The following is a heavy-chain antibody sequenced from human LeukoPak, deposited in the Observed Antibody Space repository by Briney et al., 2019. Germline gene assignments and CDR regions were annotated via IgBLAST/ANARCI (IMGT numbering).Heavy chain of an antibody. CDR1: GGPFSGYY. CDR2: INHSGST. V-gene: IGHV4-34*01. D-gene: IGHD6-13*01. J-gene: IGHJ4*02. Sequence: SETLSLTCAVYGGPFSGYYWSWIRQPPGKGLEWIGEINHSGSTNYNPSLKSRVTISVDTSKNQFSLKLSSVTAADTAVYYCAVSSWYFDYWGQGTPVTVSS. CDR3: AVSSWYFDY.